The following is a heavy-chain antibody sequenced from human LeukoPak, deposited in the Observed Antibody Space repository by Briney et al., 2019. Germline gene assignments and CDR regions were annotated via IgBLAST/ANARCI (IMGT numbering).Heavy chain of an antibody. Sequence: ASVKVSCKASGYTFTSYDINWVRQATGQGLEWMGWMNPNSGNTGYAQKFQGRVTMTRNTSISTAYMELSSLRSEDTAVYYCAPSRDGYPWGAFDIWGQGTMVTVSS. D-gene: IGHD5-24*01. V-gene: IGHV1-8*01. CDR1: GYTFTSYD. CDR2: MNPNSGNT. J-gene: IGHJ3*02. CDR3: APSRDGYPWGAFDI.